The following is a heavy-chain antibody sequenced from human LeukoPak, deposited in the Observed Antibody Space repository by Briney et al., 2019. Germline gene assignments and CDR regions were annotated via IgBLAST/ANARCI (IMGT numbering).Heavy chain of an antibody. CDR2: ISYDGINA. D-gene: IGHD5-18*01. Sequence: PGGSLRLSCTASGFSFSYYSIHWVRQAPGKGLEWVAVISYDGINAYYADSVKGRFTISRDNSENTLYLQMNSLRAEDTAVYYCAKDQFKPTAMVTFDYWGQGTLVTVSS. CDR1: GFSFSYYS. CDR3: AKDQFKPTAMVTFDY. V-gene: IGHV3-30*04. J-gene: IGHJ4*02.